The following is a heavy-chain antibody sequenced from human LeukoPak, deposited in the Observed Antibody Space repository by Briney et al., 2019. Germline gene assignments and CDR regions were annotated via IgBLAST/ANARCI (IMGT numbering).Heavy chain of an antibody. CDR2: TSSSSRYK. CDR1: GFTFSGYS. J-gene: IGHJ5*02. V-gene: IGHV3-21*04. Sequence: GGSLRLPCEGSGFTFSGYSINWVRQAPGKGLEWDSSTSSSSRYKNYAASVTGRFTISRDNAKNSVYLQMNSLRAEDTAVYYCAKSTRTWELGSWGQGTLVTVSS. CDR3: AKSTRTWELGS. D-gene: IGHD1-7*01.